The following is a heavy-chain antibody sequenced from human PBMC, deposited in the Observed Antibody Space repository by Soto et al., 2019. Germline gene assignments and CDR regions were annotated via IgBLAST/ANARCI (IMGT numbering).Heavy chain of an antibody. Sequence: GGSLILSYAASGFNFSCYAMTWVRQAPGKGLEWVSFSSATGAGTYYADSVKGRFTISRDNSKNTLYLQMTSLRADDTAVYYCAKDRRAGGNYGFYSDFWGQGALVTVSS. V-gene: IGHV3-23*01. CDR3: AKDRRAGGNYGFYSDF. J-gene: IGHJ4*02. D-gene: IGHD1-7*01. CDR1: GFNFSCYA. CDR2: SSATGAGT.